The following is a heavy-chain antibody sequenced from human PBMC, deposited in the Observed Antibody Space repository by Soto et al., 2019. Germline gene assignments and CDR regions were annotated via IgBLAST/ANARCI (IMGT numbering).Heavy chain of an antibody. Sequence: QVRLQESGPGLVKPSQTLSLICTVSGGAISSGGYYWTWIRQHPGRGLEWIGNIHYSGSTYYNPSLKSRLTISVDTSKHQFCLRLSSVTAADTAVYYCARGTREGLAAAGRTFDIWGQGTLVTVSS. D-gene: IGHD6-13*01. CDR3: ARGTREGLAAAGRTFDI. CDR1: GGAISSGGYY. V-gene: IGHV4-31*03. J-gene: IGHJ3*02. CDR2: IHYSGST.